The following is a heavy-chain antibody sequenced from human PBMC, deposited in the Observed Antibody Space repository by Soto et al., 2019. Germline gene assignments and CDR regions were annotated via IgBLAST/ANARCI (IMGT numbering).Heavy chain of an antibody. CDR2: IHSSGCT. CDR1: DGSVNSGNYY. Sequence: QVQLQASGPGLVKPSETLSLTCTVSDGSVNSGNYYLSWIRQPPGKGLEWIGYIHSSGCTDYNPSLYSRVIIAVDTSKRQCSLMMSYVTAADPGVYYCARDSIAFFYTWGQTTLVTVS. V-gene: IGHV4-61*01. CDR3: ARDSIAFFYT. J-gene: IGHJ5*02. D-gene: IGHD2-21*01.